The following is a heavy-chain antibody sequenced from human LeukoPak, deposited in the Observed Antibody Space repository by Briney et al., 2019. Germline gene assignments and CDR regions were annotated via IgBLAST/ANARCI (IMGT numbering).Heavy chain of an antibody. CDR1: GGSISSYY. J-gene: IGHJ4*02. CDR3: ARLGGTYTVDY. V-gene: IGHV4-59*01. Sequence: PSETLSLTCTVSGGSISSYYWSWIRQPPGKGLEWIGYIYYTGSTNYNPSLKSRVTISVDTSKNQFSLKLSSVTAADTALYYWARLGGTYTVDYGGQGTLVTVSS. CDR2: IYYTGST. D-gene: IGHD4-11*01.